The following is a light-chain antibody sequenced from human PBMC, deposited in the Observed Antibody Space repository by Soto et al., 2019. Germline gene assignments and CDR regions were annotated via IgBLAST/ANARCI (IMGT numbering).Light chain of an antibody. J-gene: IGKJ1*01. Sequence: DVQMSLSPSTLSASVGDRVTITCRASQSIASWLAWYQQKPGKAPELLIYDASSLKSGVPSRFSGSGSGTEFTLTISDLQPGDFATYFCQQYNTYVFGQGTKVDIK. V-gene: IGKV1-5*01. CDR1: QSIASW. CDR2: DAS. CDR3: QQYNTYV.